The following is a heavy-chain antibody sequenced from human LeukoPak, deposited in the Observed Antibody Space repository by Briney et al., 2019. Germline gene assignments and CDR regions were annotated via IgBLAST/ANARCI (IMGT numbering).Heavy chain of an antibody. CDR2: IYYSGST. D-gene: IGHD3-9*01. J-gene: IGHJ1*01. CDR1: GGSISSSSYY. CDR3: TRGSYDVLTGYSTLGEY. V-gene: IGHV4-39*01. Sequence: SETLSLTCTVPGGSISSSSYYWGWIRQPPGKGLEWIGNIYYSGSTYYNPSLKSRLTISVDTSQRQFSLRLSSVTAADTALYYCTRGSYDVLTGYSTLGEYWGQGTLVTVSS.